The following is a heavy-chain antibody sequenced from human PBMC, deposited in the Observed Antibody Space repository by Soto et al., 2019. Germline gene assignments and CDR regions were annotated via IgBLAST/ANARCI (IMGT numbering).Heavy chain of an antibody. CDR2: INPNSGGT. V-gene: IGHV1-2*04. Sequence: QVQLVQSGAEVKKPGASVKVSCKASGYTFTGYYMHWVRQAPGQGLEWMGWINPNSGGTNYAQKFQGWVTMTRDTSISTAYMERSRLRSDDTAVYYCASPGFDCSSTSCYFQHWGQGTLVTVSS. CDR1: GYTFTGYY. J-gene: IGHJ1*01. D-gene: IGHD2-2*01. CDR3: ASPGFDCSSTSCYFQH.